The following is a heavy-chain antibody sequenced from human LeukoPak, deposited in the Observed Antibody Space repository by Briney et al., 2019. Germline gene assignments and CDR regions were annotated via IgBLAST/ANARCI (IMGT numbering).Heavy chain of an antibody. CDR3: AKDTSIAKYCTSGVGSPFDY. CDR2: ISDSGAYT. CDR1: GFTFSSYA. V-gene: IGHV3-23*01. Sequence: RGTLRLSSAGSGFTFSSYAMSWVRQAPGKGLEWVSAISDSGAYTYYADTVKGRFTISRDNSKNTLYLHVNSLRAEDTAVYYCAKDTSIAKYCTSGVGSPFDYWGQGTLGTVSP. D-gene: IGHD2-8*01. J-gene: IGHJ4*02.